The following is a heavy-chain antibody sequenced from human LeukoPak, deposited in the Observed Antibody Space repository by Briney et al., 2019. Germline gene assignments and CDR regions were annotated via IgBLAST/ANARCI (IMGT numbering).Heavy chain of an antibody. CDR2: IYHSGYT. CDR3: ARAPRDSNGYYMRSFDS. CDR1: GYSLSSDCY. D-gene: IGHD3-22*01. J-gene: IGHJ4*02. Sequence: SETLSLTCSVSGYSLSSDCYWAWIRQPPGQGMEWIGGIYHSGYTYYYPPLKSRVTLSVDTSKNQFSLRLSSVTAADTAVYYCARAPRDSNGYYMRSFDSWGQGTLVIVSS. V-gene: IGHV4-38-2*02.